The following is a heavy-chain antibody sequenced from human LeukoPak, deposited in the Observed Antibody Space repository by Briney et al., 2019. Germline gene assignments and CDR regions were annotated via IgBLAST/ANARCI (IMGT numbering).Heavy chain of an antibody. CDR3: ARSYGYNYYYFDY. V-gene: IGHV4-39*07. D-gene: IGHD5-24*01. CDR2: MYYSGST. J-gene: IGHJ4*02. CDR1: GGSITSSSHY. Sequence: SETLSLTCTVSGGSITSSSHYWGWIRQPPGKGLEWIGSMYYSGSTNYNPSLKSRVTISVDTSNNQFSLKLNSVTAADTAVYYCARSYGYNYYYFDYWGQGTLVTVSS.